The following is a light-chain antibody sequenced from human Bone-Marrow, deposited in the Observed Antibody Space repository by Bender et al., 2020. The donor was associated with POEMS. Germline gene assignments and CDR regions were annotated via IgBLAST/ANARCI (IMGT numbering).Light chain of an antibody. J-gene: IGLJ2*01. V-gene: IGLV2-11*01. CDR1: ISDVGGYDY. CDR2: DVS. Sequence: QSGLTQTRSVSGSPGQSVTISCTGTISDVGGYDYVSWYQHHPGNAPKLIIFDVSKRPSGVPHRFSASKSGNTASLTISGLQGEDEADYYCSSYAGSNNWVFGGGTKLTVL. CDR3: SSYAGSNNWV.